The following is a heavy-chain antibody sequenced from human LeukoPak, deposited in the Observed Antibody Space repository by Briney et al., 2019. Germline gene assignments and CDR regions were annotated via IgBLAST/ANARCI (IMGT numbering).Heavy chain of an antibody. CDR1: GYTFTSYY. CDR3: ARNWNRRVYYFDN. CDR2: INPSGGST. V-gene: IGHV1-46*01. D-gene: IGHD1-1*01. J-gene: IGHJ4*02. Sequence: ASVKVSCKTSGYTFTSYYIHWVRQAPGQGLEWMGLINPSGGSTIYAQNFQGRVTMTRDMSTSTVYMELSSLRFEDTAVYSRARNWNRRVYYFDNWGQGTLVTVSS.